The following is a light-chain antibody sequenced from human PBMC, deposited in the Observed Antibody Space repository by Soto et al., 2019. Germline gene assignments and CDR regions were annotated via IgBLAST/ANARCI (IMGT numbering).Light chain of an antibody. CDR3: LSYVSSLSGSI. V-gene: IGLV1-40*01. CDR1: SSNIGAGYD. CDR2: GNS. J-gene: IGLJ2*01. Sequence: QSVLTQPPSVSGAPGQRVTISCTGSSSNIGAGYDVHWYQQLPGTAPKLLIYGNSNRPSGVPDRFSGSKSGTSASLAITGFRGGVGAVFFCLSYVSSLSGSIFGGGTKLTVL.